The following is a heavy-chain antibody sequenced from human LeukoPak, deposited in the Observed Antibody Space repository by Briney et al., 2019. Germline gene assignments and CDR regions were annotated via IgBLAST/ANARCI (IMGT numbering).Heavy chain of an antibody. CDR2: ISGSGGST. D-gene: IGHD6-19*01. CDR1: GFTFSSYA. Sequence: PGGSLRLSCAASGFTFSSYAMSWVRQAPGKGLEWVSAISGSGGSTYYADSVKGRFTISRDNSMNTLYLQKNSLRAEDTAVYYCAKPFPGGWQNYFDYWGQGTLVTVSS. V-gene: IGHV3-23*01. J-gene: IGHJ4*02. CDR3: AKPFPGGWQNYFDY.